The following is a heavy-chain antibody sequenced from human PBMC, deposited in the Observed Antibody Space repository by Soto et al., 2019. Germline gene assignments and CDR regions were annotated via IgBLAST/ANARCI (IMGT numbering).Heavy chain of an antibody. D-gene: IGHD5-12*01. CDR1: GFTVSSNY. V-gene: IGHV3-66*01. J-gene: IGHJ4*02. CDR2: IYSGGST. CDR3: ARDSGISGYDLGAFDY. Sequence: EVQLVESGGGLVQPGGSLRLSCAASGFTVSSNYMSWVRQAPGKGLEWVSVIYSGGSTYYADSVKVRFTISRDNSKNTLYLQMNSLRAEDTAVYYCARDSGISGYDLGAFDYWGQGTLVTVSS.